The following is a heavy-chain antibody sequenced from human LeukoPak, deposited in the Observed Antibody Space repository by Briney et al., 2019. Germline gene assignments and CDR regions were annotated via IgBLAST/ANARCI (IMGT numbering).Heavy chain of an antibody. CDR1: GYTFTTYG. D-gene: IGHD6-19*01. Sequence: ASVKVSCKPSGYTFTTYGISWVRQAPGQGLEWMGWISPYNDNTEYAQKFQGRVTMTTDTSTSTAYMELRSLRSDDTAVYYCAKDPPHSSGPNSPCFEFWGQGTLVTVSS. CDR3: AKDPPHSSGPNSPCFEF. J-gene: IGHJ4*02. V-gene: IGHV1-18*01. CDR2: ISPYNDNT.